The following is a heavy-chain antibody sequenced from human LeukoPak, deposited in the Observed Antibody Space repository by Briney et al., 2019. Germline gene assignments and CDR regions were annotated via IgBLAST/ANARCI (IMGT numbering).Heavy chain of an antibody. CDR3: ARYDKIQGYMDV. J-gene: IGHJ6*03. D-gene: IGHD3-16*01. CDR1: GFTVSSNY. Sequence: GGSLRLSCAGSGFTVSSNYVNWVRQAPGKGLEWVSIIYAGGSTVLTDSVKGRFTLSRGDSKNTLYLQMTSLRAEDTAVYYCARYDKIQGYMDVWGTGTTVTVSS. CDR2: IYAGGST. V-gene: IGHV3-66*02.